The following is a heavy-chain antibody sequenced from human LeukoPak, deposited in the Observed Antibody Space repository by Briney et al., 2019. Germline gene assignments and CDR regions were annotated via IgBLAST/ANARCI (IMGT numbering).Heavy chain of an antibody. CDR3: ARNREAYCGGDCYQRSYFDL. CDR2: ISSSGSTI. CDR1: GFTFSDYY. Sequence: GGSLRLSCAASGFTFSDYYMSWIRQAPGKGLEWVPYISSSGSTIYYADSVKGRFTISRDNAKNSLYLQMNSLRAEDTAVYYCARNREAYCGGDCYQRSYFDLWGRGTLVTVSS. D-gene: IGHD2-21*02. J-gene: IGHJ2*01. V-gene: IGHV3-11*01.